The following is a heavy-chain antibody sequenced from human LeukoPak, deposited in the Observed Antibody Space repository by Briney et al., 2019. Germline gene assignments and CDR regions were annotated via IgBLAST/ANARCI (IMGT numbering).Heavy chain of an antibody. J-gene: IGHJ5*02. CDR2: INPNSGGT. V-gene: IGHV1-2*03. CDR3: ARVPSGYSGHDPNWFDP. D-gene: IGHD5-12*01. CDR1: GYTFTGYY. Sequence: LGASVKVSCKASGYTFTGYYMHWVRQAPGQGLEWMGWINPNSGGTNYAQKFQGRVTMTRDTSISTAYMELSRLRSDDTAVYYCARVPSGYSGHDPNWFDPWGQGTLVTVSS.